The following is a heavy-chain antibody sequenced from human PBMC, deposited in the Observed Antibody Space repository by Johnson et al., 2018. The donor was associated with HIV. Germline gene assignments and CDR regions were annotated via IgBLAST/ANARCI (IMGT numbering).Heavy chain of an antibody. D-gene: IGHD2/OR15-2a*01. Sequence: VQLVESGGSVVRPGGSLRLSCAASGFIFNNHGMNWVRQAPGRGLEWVSGIGSSGDTYYADSVKGRFTISRDNAKNSLYLQMNSLRAEDTALYYCARDVPRAFVRAYLDAFDIWG. V-gene: IGHV3-20*04. CDR3: ARDVPRAFVRAYLDAFDI. J-gene: IGHJ3*02. CDR1: GFIFNNHG. CDR2: IGSSGDT.